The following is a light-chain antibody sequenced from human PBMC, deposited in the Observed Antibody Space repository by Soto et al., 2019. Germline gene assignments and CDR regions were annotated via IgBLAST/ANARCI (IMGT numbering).Light chain of an antibody. J-gene: IGLJ2*01. V-gene: IGLV2-8*01. CDR3: SSYAGSNISDVV. Sequence: QSALTQPPSASGSPGQSVTISCTGTSSDVGGYNYVSWYQQHPGKAPKLMIYEVSKRPSGVPDRFSGSKSGNTASLTVSGLQAEGEADYYCSSYAGSNISDVVFGGGTKLTVL. CDR2: EVS. CDR1: SSDVGGYNY.